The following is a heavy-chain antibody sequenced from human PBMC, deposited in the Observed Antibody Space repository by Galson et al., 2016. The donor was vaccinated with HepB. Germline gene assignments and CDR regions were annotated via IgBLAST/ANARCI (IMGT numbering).Heavy chain of an antibody. V-gene: IGHV3-23*01. CDR2: ISSRGGRT. CDR1: GFTFNQFA. CDR3: AKGFRPYRSGWERLFEHSYHYYGMDV. Sequence: SLRLSCAASGFTFNQFAMSWFRQAPGKGLEWVSSISSRGGRTYYTDSVKGRFTVSRDNSKNTLYVQKNTLRAEGTAVYYCAKGFRPYRSGWERLFEHSYHYYGMDVWGQGTTVTVSS. D-gene: IGHD6-19*01. J-gene: IGHJ6*02.